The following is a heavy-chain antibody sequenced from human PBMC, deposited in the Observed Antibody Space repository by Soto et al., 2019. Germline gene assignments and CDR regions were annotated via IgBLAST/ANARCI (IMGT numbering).Heavy chain of an antibody. V-gene: IGHV3-74*01. J-gene: IGHJ6*03. CDR2: INSDGTRT. Sequence: EVQLVESGGGLVQPGGSLRLSCAASGFTFSNYWMHWVRQAPGKGLVWVSRINSDGTRTNYADSVKGRFTISRVNAENTLYLQMNSLTAEDTAVYYCARVAVGYYYMDVWGKGTTVTVSS. CDR1: GFTFSNYW. CDR3: ARVAVGYYYMDV.